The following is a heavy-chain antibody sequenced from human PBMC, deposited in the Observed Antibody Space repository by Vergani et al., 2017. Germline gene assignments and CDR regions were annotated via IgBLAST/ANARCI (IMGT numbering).Heavy chain of an antibody. V-gene: IGHV1-18*01. J-gene: IGHJ6*02. CDR1: GYTFFTYG. CDR3: ARGVPXGGNSYYYYYGMDV. D-gene: IGHD4-23*01. Sequence: QVQLVQSGAEVKKPGASVKVSCKASGYTFFTYGISWVRQEPGQGLVWMGWISAYNGNTNYPEKFQGRLTMTTDTSTRTAYMELRSLRSDDTSVYYCARGVPXGGNSYYYYYGMDVWSQGTTVTVSS. CDR2: ISAYNGNT.